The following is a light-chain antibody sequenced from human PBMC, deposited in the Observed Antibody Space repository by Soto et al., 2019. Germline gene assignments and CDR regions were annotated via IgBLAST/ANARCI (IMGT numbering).Light chain of an antibody. CDR1: SSDVGGYNV. Sequence: QSALTQPASVSGSPGQSITISCTGTSSDVGGYNVVSWYQQHPGKAPKLMIYEVSNRPSGVSIRFSGSKSGNTASLTISGLPADDEADYYCSSYTSSSTRDVFGTGT. J-gene: IGLJ1*01. V-gene: IGLV2-14*01. CDR3: SSYTSSSTRDV. CDR2: EVS.